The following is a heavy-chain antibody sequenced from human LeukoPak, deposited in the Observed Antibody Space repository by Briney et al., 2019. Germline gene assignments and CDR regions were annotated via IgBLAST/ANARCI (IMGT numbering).Heavy chain of an antibody. CDR1: GYTFTSYG. J-gene: IGHJ6*03. D-gene: IGHD3-10*01. CDR2: ISAYNGNT. CDR3: ARGGQEVWFGVSYYYYYMDV. Sequence: WASVKVSCKASGYTFTSYGISWVRQAPGQGLEWMGWISAYNGNTNYAQKRQGRVTMTTDTSTSTAYMELRSLRSDDTAVYYCARGGQEVWFGVSYYYYYMDVWGKGTTVTISS. V-gene: IGHV1-18*01.